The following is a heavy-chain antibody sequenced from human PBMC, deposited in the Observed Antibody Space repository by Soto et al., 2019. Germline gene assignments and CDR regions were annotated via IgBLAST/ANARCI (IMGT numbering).Heavy chain of an antibody. V-gene: IGHV4-30-2*01. Sequence: PSETLSLTCTVSGGSINSGGYSWTWIRQPPGKGLEWMGFIYHTGTTYYNPSLKSRVTISVDRSKNQFSLKLNSVTAADTAVYSCARGVNYYDSSGSSWFDPWGQGAPVTVSS. J-gene: IGHJ5*02. CDR2: IYHTGTT. CDR3: ARGVNYYDSSGSSWFDP. CDR1: GGSINSGGYS. D-gene: IGHD3-22*01.